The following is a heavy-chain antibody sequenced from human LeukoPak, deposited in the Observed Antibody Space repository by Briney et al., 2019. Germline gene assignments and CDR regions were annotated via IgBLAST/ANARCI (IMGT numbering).Heavy chain of an antibody. CDR2: INHSGST. V-gene: IGHV4-34*01. CDR3: ARVVRIGYCTNGVCLTYFDY. J-gene: IGHJ4*02. D-gene: IGHD2-8*01. Sequence: SETLSLTCAVYGGSFSGYYWSWIRQPPGKGLEWIGEINHSGSTNYNPSLKSRVTISVDTSKNQFSLKLSSVTAADTAVYYCARVVRIGYCTNGVCLTYFDYWGQGTLVTVSS. CDR1: GGSFSGYY.